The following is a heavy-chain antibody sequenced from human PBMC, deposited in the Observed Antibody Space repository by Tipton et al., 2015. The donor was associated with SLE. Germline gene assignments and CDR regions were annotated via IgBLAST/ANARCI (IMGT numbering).Heavy chain of an antibody. V-gene: IGHV4-34*01. Sequence: LRLSCAASGFTFSSYEMNWVRQAPGKGLEWIGEINHSGSTNYNPSLKSRVTISVDTSKNQFSLKLSSVTAADTAVYYCAREGVGYQLFPDYYYYYMDVWGKGTTVTVSS. CDR2: INHSGST. CDR1: GFTFSSYE. J-gene: IGHJ6*03. D-gene: IGHD2-2*01. CDR3: AREGVGYQLFPDYYYYYMDV.